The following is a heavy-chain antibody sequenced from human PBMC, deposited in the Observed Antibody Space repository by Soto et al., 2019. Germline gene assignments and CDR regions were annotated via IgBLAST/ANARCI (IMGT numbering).Heavy chain of an antibody. D-gene: IGHD5-12*01. J-gene: IGHJ4*02. CDR2: ISGGGGRT. CDR1: GFTFNRYG. CDR3: AKDPAGAYDYVYYLDY. V-gene: IGHV3-23*01. Sequence: EVQMLESGGGLVQPGGSLRLSCAASGFTFNRYGMSWVRQAPGKGLGWVSAISGGGGRTYYADSVKGRFTISRDNSKNTVYLQMNSPRAEDTAVYFCAKDPAGAYDYVYYLDYWGPGTLVTVSS.